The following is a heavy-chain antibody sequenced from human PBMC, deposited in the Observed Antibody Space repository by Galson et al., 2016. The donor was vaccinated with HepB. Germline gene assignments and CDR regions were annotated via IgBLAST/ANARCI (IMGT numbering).Heavy chain of an antibody. V-gene: IGHV1-18*04. D-gene: IGHD5-24*01. CDR3: ARDRDRSLDY. Sequence: SVKVSCKASGYTFTTNGISWVRQAPGQGLEWVAWISAHNGDTNSAQKFQGRVTLTTDPSTRTAYMELRSLTSDDTAVYYCARDRDRSLDYWGQGTLVTVSS. CDR1: GYTFTTNG. CDR2: ISAHNGDT. J-gene: IGHJ4*02.